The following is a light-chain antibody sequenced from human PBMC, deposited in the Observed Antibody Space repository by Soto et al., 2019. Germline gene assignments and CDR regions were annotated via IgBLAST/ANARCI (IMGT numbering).Light chain of an antibody. CDR1: QGISSY. V-gene: IGKV1-8*01. CDR3: QQYYSYPPLT. Sequence: AIRMTQSPSSLSASTGDRVTITCRASQGISSYLAWYQQKPGKAPKLLIYAASTLQSGVPSRFSGSGSGTDFTLTISCLQSEDLATYYCQQYYSYPPLTFGGGTKLEIK. J-gene: IGKJ4*01. CDR2: AAS.